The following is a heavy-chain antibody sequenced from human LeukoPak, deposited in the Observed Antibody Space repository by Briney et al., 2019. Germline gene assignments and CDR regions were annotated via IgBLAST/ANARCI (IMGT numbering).Heavy chain of an antibody. V-gene: IGHV1-18*01. D-gene: IGHD3-22*01. J-gene: IGHJ3*02. CDR3: ARPSYYDSSGHSPFDI. CDR2: ISVYNGNT. CDR1: GHTFTSYG. Sequence: ASVKVSCKASGHTFTSYGISWVRQAPGQGLEWMGWISVYNGNTNYAQKLQGRVTMTTDTSTSTAYMELRSLRSDDTAVYYCARPSYYDSSGHSPFDIWGQGTMVTVSS.